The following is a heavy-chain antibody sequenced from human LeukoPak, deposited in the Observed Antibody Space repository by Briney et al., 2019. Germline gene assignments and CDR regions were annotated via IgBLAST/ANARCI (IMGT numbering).Heavy chain of an antibody. CDR2: IYYSGST. Sequence: SETLSLTCTVSGGSIGSGGYYWSWIRQHPGKGLEWIGYIYYSGSTYYNPSLKSRVTISVDTSKNQFSLKLCSVTAADTAVYHCARIENYMTEDWFDPWGQGTLVTVSS. CDR1: GGSIGSGGYY. D-gene: IGHD5-24*01. V-gene: IGHV4-31*03. CDR3: ARIENYMTEDWFDP. J-gene: IGHJ5*02.